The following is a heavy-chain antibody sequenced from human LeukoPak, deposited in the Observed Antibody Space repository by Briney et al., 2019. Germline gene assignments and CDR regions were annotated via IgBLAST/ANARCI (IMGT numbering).Heavy chain of an antibody. CDR1: GITFSSYG. D-gene: IGHD6-6*01. Sequence: PGGSLRLSCGASGITFSSYGMHWVRQAPGKGLEWVASISSDGSNKYYADSVKGRFTISRDNSKNTLYLQMNSLRAEDTAVYYCAKGIAARLRGRYMDVWGKGTTVTVSS. V-gene: IGHV3-30*18. CDR3: AKGIAARLRGRYMDV. CDR2: ISSDGSNK. J-gene: IGHJ6*03.